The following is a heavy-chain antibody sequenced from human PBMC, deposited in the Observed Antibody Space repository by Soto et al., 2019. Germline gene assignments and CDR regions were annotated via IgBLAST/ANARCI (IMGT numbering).Heavy chain of an antibody. CDR3: ARAYYGMDV. CDR2: IIGSGGST. Sequence: PGGSLRLSCAASEFTFSSYAMSWVRQAPGKGLEWVSAIIGSGGSTYYADSVKGRFTISRDNSKNTLYLQMNSLRAEDTAVYYCARAYYGMDVWGQGTTVTVSS. CDR1: EFTFSSYA. V-gene: IGHV3-23*01. J-gene: IGHJ6*02.